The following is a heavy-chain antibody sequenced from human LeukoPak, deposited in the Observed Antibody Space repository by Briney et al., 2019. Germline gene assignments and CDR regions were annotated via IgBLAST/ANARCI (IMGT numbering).Heavy chain of an antibody. D-gene: IGHD3-10*01. V-gene: IGHV4-4*02. CDR3: ARVRRYYYGSGTRNWYFDL. Sequence: SETLSLTCAVSGGSISSSNWWSWVRQPPGKGLEWIGEIYHSGSTNYNPSLKSRVTISVDTSKNQFSLKLSSVTAADTAVYYCARVRRYYYGSGTRNWYFDLWGRGTLVTVSS. CDR2: IYHSGST. J-gene: IGHJ2*01. CDR1: GGSISSSNW.